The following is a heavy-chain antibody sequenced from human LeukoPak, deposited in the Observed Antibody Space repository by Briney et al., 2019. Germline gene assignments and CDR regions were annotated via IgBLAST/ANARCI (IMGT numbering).Heavy chain of an antibody. D-gene: IGHD2-2*01. CDR1: GFTFSSYS. V-gene: IGHV3-21*01. CDR3: ARDKVVVPAAIASRNWFDP. J-gene: IGHJ5*02. CDR2: ISSSSSNI. Sequence: GGSLRLSCAASGFTFSSYSMNWVRQAPGKGLEWVSSISSSSSNIYYADSVKGRFTISRDNAKNSMYLQMNSLRAEDTAVYYCARDKVVVPAAIASRNWFDPWGQGTLVTVSS.